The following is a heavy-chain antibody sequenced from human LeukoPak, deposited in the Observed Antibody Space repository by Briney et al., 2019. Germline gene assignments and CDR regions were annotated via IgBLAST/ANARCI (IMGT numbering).Heavy chain of an antibody. CDR3: ARGSQQWLVYYYYGMDV. Sequence: PGRSLRLSCAASGFTFSSYAMHWVRQAPGKGLEWMAVISYDGSNKYYADSVKGRFTISRDNSKNTLYLQMNSLRAEDTAVYYCARGSQQWLVYYYYGMDVWGQGTTVTVSS. CDR2: ISYDGSNK. J-gene: IGHJ6*02. CDR1: GFTFSSYA. V-gene: IGHV3-30-3*01. D-gene: IGHD6-19*01.